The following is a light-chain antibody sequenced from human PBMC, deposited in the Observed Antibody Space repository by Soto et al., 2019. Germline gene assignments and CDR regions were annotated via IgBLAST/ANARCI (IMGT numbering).Light chain of an antibody. V-gene: IGKV3-15*01. J-gene: IGKJ2*01. Sequence: EILMTQSPATLSVSPGERATLSCRASQSVSSNLAWYQQKPGQAPRLLIYGASTRATGFPASFSGSGSGTEFNLTISDLQSEDFAVYYCQQYDILPRNFGQGTNLEIK. CDR1: QSVSSN. CDR2: GAS. CDR3: QQYDILPRN.